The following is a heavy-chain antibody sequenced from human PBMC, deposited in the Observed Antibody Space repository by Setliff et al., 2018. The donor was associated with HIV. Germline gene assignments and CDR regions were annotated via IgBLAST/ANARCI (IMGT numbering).Heavy chain of an antibody. CDR2: IYHSGST. D-gene: IGHD3-22*01. V-gene: IGHV4-39*01. Sequence: SETLSLTCIVSGGSISNKSYFWGWIRQPPGKGLEWIGSIYHSGSTYYNPSLQSRVTRSLDTSKNQFSLKLSSVTAADTAIYYCVYESSSFYLGTFDYWSQGMLVTVSS. J-gene: IGHJ4*02. CDR1: GGSISNKSYF. CDR3: VYESSSFYLGTFDY.